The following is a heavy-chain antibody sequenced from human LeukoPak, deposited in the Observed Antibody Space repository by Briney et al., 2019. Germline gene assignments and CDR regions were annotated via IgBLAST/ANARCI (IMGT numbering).Heavy chain of an antibody. J-gene: IGHJ3*02. Sequence: ASVKVSCKASGGTFSSYAISCVRQAPGQGLEWMGGIIPIFGTANYAQKFQGRVTITADESTSTAYMELSSLRSEDTAVYYRASQLGSPSGGDAFDIWGQGTMVTVSS. CDR3: ASQLGSPSGGDAFDI. D-gene: IGHD1-26*01. CDR1: GGTFSSYA. CDR2: IIPIFGTA. V-gene: IGHV1-69*13.